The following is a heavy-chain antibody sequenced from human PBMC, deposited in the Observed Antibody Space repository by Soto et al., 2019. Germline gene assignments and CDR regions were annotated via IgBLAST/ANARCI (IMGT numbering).Heavy chain of an antibody. CDR2: ITRDGYNK. J-gene: IGHJ4*02. CDR1: GFIFKNYA. CDR3: TKSSGGSSSVGMDY. V-gene: IGHV3-30*04. Sequence: GGSLRLSCAVSGFIFKNYALNWVRQAPGKGLEWVASITRDGYNKYYADSVKGRFTISRDNSRDTLSLQMTALTIEDSSVYYCTKSSGGSSSVGMDYWGQGTRVTVSS. D-gene: IGHD6-6*01.